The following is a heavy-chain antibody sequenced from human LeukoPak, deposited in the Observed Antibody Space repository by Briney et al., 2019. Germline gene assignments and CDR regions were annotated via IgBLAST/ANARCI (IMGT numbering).Heavy chain of an antibody. CDR3: ARSRTGGYLYFDY. D-gene: IGHD3-22*01. CDR2: ISYDGSNK. J-gene: IGHJ4*02. Sequence: GGSLRLSCAASGFTFSSYAMHWVRQAPGKGLEWVAVISYDGSNKYYADSVKGRFTISRDNSKNTLYLQMNSLRAEDTAVYYCARSRTGGYLYFDYWGQGTLVTVSS. V-gene: IGHV3-30-3*01. CDR1: GFTFSSYA.